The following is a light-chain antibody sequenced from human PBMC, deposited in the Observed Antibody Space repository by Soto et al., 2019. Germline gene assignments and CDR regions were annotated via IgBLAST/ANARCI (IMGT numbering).Light chain of an antibody. CDR1: SSDVGGYNY. CDR3: SSYTSSSTEV. J-gene: IGLJ1*01. CDR2: DVN. V-gene: IGLV2-14*03. Sequence: QSALTQPASVSGSPGQSITISCTGTSSDVGGYNYVSWYQHHPGKAPKLLIYDVNSRPSGVSDRFSGSKSGNMASLTISGLQAEDEADYYCSSYTSSSTEVFGTGTKLTVL.